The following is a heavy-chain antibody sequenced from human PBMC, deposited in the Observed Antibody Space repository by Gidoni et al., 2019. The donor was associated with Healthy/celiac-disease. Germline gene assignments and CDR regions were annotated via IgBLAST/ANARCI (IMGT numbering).Heavy chain of an antibody. V-gene: IGHV3-21*01. CDR2: ISSSSSYI. CDR1: GFTFSSSS. Sequence: EVQLVESGGGLVKPGGSLRLSCAASGFTFSSSSMNWVRQAPGKGLEWVSSISSSSSYIYYADSVKGRFTISRDNAKNSLYLQMNSLRAEDTAVYYCARDAGRITMIVVSYYGMDVWGQGTTVTVSS. D-gene: IGHD3-22*01. CDR3: ARDAGRITMIVVSYYGMDV. J-gene: IGHJ6*02.